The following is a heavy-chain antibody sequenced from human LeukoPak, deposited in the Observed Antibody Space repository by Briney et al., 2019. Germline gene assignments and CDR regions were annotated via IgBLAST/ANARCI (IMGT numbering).Heavy chain of an antibody. CDR2: INDSAST. Sequence: NPSETLSLTCTVYGGSFSGYSWSWIRQPPGKGLEWIGEINDSASTNYNPSLKSRVAISVDKSENHISLWLTSVTAADTAVYYCAREGGPYRPLDYSGQGTLVTVSS. CDR1: GGSFSGYS. CDR3: AREGGPYRPLDY. J-gene: IGHJ4*02. V-gene: IGHV4-34*01.